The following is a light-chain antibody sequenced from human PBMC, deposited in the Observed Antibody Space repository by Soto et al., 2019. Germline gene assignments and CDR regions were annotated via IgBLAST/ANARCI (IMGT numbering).Light chain of an antibody. CDR1: SNDVGDYNY. CDR2: EVS. CDR3: ISYAGSSTLYV. J-gene: IGLJ1*01. V-gene: IGLV2-8*01. Sequence: QSVLTQPPSASGSPGQSVTISCTGTSNDVGDYNYVSWYQQHPGKAPKLMIYEVSKRPSGVPGRFSGSKSGNTASLTVSGLQAEDEADYYCISYAGSSTLYVFGTGTKVTVL.